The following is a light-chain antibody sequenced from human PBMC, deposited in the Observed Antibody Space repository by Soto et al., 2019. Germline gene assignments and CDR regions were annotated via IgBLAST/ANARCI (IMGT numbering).Light chain of an antibody. CDR1: QSVSTN. V-gene: IGKV3-15*01. CDR2: GAS. Sequence: EMVMTQSPATLSVSPGERATLSCRASQSVSTNLAWYQQKPGQAPRLLIYGASTRATGIPARFSGSGSGTEFTITISSLQSEDFAVYYCQQYNYWPTFGQGTKVEMK. CDR3: QQYNYWPT. J-gene: IGKJ1*01.